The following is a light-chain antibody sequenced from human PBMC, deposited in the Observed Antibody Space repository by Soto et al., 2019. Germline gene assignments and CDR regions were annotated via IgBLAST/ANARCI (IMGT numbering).Light chain of an antibody. J-gene: IGKJ4*01. V-gene: IGKV1-17*03. CDR3: LQHNTYPLT. CDR1: QGISTY. Sequence: DIQMTQSPSAMSASVGDRVTITCRASQGISTYLAWFQQKPGKVPKRLIYGASSLQSGVPSRFRGSGSGPEFTLTISSLQPEDFATYYCLQHNTYPLTFGGGTKVEIK. CDR2: GAS.